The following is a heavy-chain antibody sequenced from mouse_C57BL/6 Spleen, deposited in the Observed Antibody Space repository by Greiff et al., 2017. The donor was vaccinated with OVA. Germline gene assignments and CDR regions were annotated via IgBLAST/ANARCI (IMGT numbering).Heavy chain of an antibody. J-gene: IGHJ1*03. V-gene: IGHV14-1*01. Sequence: VQLQQSWAELVRPGASVKLSCTASGFNIKDYYMHWVKQRPEQGLEWIGRIDPEDGDTEYAPKFQGKATMTADTSSNTAYLQLSSLTSEDTAVYYCTRDYYGSSYKYFDVWGTGTTVTVSS. D-gene: IGHD1-1*01. CDR2: IDPEDGDT. CDR3: TRDYYGSSYKYFDV. CDR1: GFNIKDYY.